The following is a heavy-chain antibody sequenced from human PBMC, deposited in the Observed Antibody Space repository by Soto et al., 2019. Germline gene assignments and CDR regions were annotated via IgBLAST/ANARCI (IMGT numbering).Heavy chain of an antibody. CDR2: IYYSGST. J-gene: IGHJ4*02. CDR1: VGSISSGGYY. Sequence: TLSLTCTVSVGSISSGGYYWSWIRQHPGKGLEWIGYIYYSGSTYYNPSLKSRVTISVDTSKNQFSLKLSSVTAADTAVYYCARERRYYDFWSGYPDYWGQGTLVTVSA. CDR3: ARERRYYDFWSGYPDY. D-gene: IGHD3-3*01. V-gene: IGHV4-31*03.